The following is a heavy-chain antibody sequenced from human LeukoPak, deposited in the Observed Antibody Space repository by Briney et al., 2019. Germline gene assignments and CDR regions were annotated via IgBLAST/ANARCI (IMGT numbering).Heavy chain of an antibody. CDR3: AKNGDRGAYCSGGTCYPYYCYYMDV. D-gene: IGHD2-15*01. CDR2: ISGKGGKT. Sequence: GGSLRLSCAASGFTFSSYAMSWVRQAPGKGLEWVSSISGKGGKTYYADSVRGRFTISRDNSRNTLYLQMNSMSAEDTAIYYCAKNGDRGAYCSGGTCYPYYCYYMDVWGKGTTVTISS. CDR1: GFTFSSYA. V-gene: IGHV3-23*01. J-gene: IGHJ6*03.